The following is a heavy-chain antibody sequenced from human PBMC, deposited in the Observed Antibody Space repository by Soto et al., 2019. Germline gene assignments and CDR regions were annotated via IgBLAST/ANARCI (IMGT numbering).Heavy chain of an antibody. CDR3: VRERRIRMWRTDY. V-gene: IGHV4-38-2*02. CDR1: GYSISSGFY. Sequence: SETLSLTCAISGYSISSGFYWGWIRQSPGKGLEWIGNVYRSGNAYYNPSLRSQVTISMDTSKNEVSLRLNAVTAADTAVYYFVRERRIRMWRTDYWGKGPLVTV. D-gene: IGHD5-18*01. CDR2: VYRSGNA. J-gene: IGHJ4*02.